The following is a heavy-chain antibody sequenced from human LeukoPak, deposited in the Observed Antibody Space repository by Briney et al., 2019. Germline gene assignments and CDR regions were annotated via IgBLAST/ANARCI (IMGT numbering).Heavy chain of an antibody. CDR2: IKQDGSEK. V-gene: IGHV3-7*01. Sequence: GGSLRLSCAASGFTFSSYWMSWVRQAPGKGLEWVANIKQDGSEKYYVDSVKGRFTISRDNAKNSLYLQMNSLRAEDTAVYYCARVTGYMIEDYFDYWGQGTLVTVSS. D-gene: IGHD3-22*01. CDR3: ARVTGYMIEDYFDY. J-gene: IGHJ4*02. CDR1: GFTFSSYW.